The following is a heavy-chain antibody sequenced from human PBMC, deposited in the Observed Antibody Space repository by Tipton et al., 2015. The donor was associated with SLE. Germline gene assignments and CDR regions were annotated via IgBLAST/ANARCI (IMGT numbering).Heavy chain of an antibody. Sequence: GSLRLSCAASGFTFSSYGMHWVRQAPGKGLEWVAFIRYDGSNKYYADSVKGRFTISRDNSKNTLYLQMNSLRAEDTAVYYCAKGLGYSSSWFFDYWGQGTLVTVSS. D-gene: IGHD6-13*01. CDR3: AKGLGYSSSWFFDY. J-gene: IGHJ4*02. V-gene: IGHV3-30*02. CDR2: IRYDGSNK. CDR1: GFTFSSYG.